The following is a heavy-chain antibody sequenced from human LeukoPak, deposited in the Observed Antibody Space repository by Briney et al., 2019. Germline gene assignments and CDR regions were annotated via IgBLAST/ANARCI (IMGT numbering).Heavy chain of an antibody. CDR3: AKGSSGYFVDL. D-gene: IGHD3-22*01. J-gene: IGHJ5*02. V-gene: IGHV3-23*01. CDR1: GFIFNNYG. Sequence: PGGSLRLSCAASGFIFNNYGLIWVRQAPGQGLEWVSAISNDGGGTNYADSVKGRFTISRDNSKNTLFLQMNSLRAEDTALYYCAKGSSGYFVDLWGQGTLVTVSS. CDR2: ISNDGGGT.